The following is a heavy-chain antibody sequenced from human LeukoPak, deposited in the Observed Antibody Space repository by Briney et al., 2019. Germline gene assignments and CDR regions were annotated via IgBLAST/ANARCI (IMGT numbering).Heavy chain of an antibody. V-gene: IGHV1-8*01. D-gene: IGHD5-18*01. CDR3: ARSDGGYGRYYYMDV. CDR2: MNPNSGNT. J-gene: IGHJ6*03. CDR1: GYTFTSYD. Sequence: ASVKVSRKASGYTFTSYDINWVRQATGQGLERMGWMNPNSGNTGYAQKFQGRVTMTRNTSISTAYMELSSLRSEDTSVYYCARSDGGYGRYYYMDVWGKGTTVTVSS.